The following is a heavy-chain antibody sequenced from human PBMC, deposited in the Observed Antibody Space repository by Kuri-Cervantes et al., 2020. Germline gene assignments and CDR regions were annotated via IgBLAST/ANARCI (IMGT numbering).Heavy chain of an antibody. CDR3: ARPGGWFELYGMDV. CDR2: IYTSGST. Sequence: GSLRLSCTVSGGSIGSYYWSWIRQPAGKGLEWIGRIYTSGSTNYNPSLKSRVTMSVDTSKNQFSLKLSSVTAADTAVYYCARPGGWFELYGMDVWDQGTTVTVSS. V-gene: IGHV4-4*07. CDR1: GGSIGSYY. J-gene: IGHJ6*02. D-gene: IGHD3-10*01.